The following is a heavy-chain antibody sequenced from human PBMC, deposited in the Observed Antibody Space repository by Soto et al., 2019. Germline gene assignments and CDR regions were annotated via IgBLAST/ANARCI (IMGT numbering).Heavy chain of an antibody. CDR3: ARRRITMVRGVPPYYFDY. J-gene: IGHJ4*02. D-gene: IGHD3-10*01. CDR1: GGTFSSYA. CDR2: IIPIFGTA. Sequence: GASVKVSCKASGGTFSSYAISWVRQAPGQGLEWMGGIIPIFGTANYAQKFQGRVTITADESTSTAYMELSSLRSEDTAVYYCARRRITMVRGVPPYYFDYWGQGTLVTVSS. V-gene: IGHV1-69*13.